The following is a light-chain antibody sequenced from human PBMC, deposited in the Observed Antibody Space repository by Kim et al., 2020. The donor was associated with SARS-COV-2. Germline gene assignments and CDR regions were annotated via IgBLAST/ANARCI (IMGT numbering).Light chain of an antibody. Sequence: APGESDTLSCRASQSSSSDSIACYQQKPDQAPRLRIDGASSRSTGVPDRVSGSGSGTDFTLTSTRLEPEDFAVYYCQQYSSSPATFGQGTKVDIK. CDR3: QQYSSSPAT. V-gene: IGKV3-20*01. CDR1: QSSSSDS. J-gene: IGKJ1*01. CDR2: GAS.